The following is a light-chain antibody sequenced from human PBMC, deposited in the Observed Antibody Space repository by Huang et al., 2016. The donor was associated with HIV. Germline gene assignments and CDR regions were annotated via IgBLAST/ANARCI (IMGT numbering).Light chain of an antibody. CDR2: GAF. V-gene: IGKV3-20*01. J-gene: IGKJ2*01. CDR1: QRISDNY. CDR3: QQYGFSPLT. Sequence: EIVLAQSPGTLSLSPGETATLSCRASQRISDNYLAWYQHRPGQAPRLLIYGAFRRATGSPDRFSGSGSGTEFTLTISRLEPEDFAVYYCQQYGFSPLTFGQGAKLEI.